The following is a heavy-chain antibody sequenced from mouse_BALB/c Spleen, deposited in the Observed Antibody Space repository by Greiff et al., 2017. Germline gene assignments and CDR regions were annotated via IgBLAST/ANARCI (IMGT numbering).Heavy chain of an antibody. Sequence: EVQLKQSGTVLARPGASVKMSCKASGYSFTSYWMHWVKQRPGQGLEWIGAIYPGNSDTGYNQKFKGKAKLTAVTSASTAYMELSSLTNEDSAVYYCTSDYYGRDYAMDYWGQGTSVTVSS. J-gene: IGHJ4*01. D-gene: IGHD1-1*01. CDR3: TSDYYGRDYAMDY. CDR1: GYSFTSYW. V-gene: IGHV1-5*01. CDR2: IYPGNSDT.